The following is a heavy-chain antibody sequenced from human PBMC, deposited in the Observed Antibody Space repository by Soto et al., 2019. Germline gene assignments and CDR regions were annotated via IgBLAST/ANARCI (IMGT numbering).Heavy chain of an antibody. V-gene: IGHV4-39*01. J-gene: IGHJ4*02. CDR2: IYYSGST. CDR3: ARHRGYYDILTGYYTELNFDY. D-gene: IGHD3-9*01. Sequence: SETLSLTCTVSGGSISSSSYYWGWIRQPPGKGLEWIGSIYYSGSTYHNPSLKSRVTISVDTSKNQFSLKLSSVTAADTAVYYCARHRGYYDILTGYYTELNFDYWGQGTLVTVSS. CDR1: GGSISSSSYY.